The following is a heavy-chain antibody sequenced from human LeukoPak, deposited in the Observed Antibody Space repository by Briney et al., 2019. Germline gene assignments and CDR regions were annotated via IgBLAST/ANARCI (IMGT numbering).Heavy chain of an antibody. Sequence: ASVKVSCKASGGTFSSYAISWVRQAPGQGLEWMGGIIPIFGTANYAQKFQGRVTITTDESTSTAYMELSSLRSEDTAVYYCARAPIAVAGTVGYYYYVDVWGKGTTVTVSS. CDR3: ARAPIAVAGTVGYYYYVDV. J-gene: IGHJ6*03. V-gene: IGHV1-69*05. D-gene: IGHD6-19*01. CDR2: IIPIFGTA. CDR1: GGTFSSYA.